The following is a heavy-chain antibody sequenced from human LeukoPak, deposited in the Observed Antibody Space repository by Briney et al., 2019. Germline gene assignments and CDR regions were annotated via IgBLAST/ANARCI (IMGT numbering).Heavy chain of an antibody. CDR2: VTGSGTST. CDR3: ANWWYYFDY. J-gene: IGHJ4*02. V-gene: IGHV3-23*01. Sequence: GGSLRLSCAASGFTFSNYAMTWVRQAPGKGLEWVSTVTGSGTSTFYADSVKGRFTISRDNSKNTLYLQMNSLRVEDTAVYYCANWWYYFDYWGQGTLVTVSS. D-gene: IGHD2-15*01. CDR1: GFTFSNYA.